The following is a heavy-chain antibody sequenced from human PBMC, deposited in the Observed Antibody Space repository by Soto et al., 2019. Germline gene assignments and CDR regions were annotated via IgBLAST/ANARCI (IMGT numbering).Heavy chain of an antibody. V-gene: IGHV3-64*01. D-gene: IGHD5-12*01. CDR2: INSHGDST. Sequence: EVQLVESGGGLVQPGGSLRLSCAASGFTFSNYAMHWVRQAPGKGLEYVSAINSHGDSTYYANSVKGRFTISRDNSKNTLYLQMGSLTTEDMAVYYCARRDGYNFDYWGQGTLVTVSS. CDR1: GFTFSNYA. J-gene: IGHJ4*02. CDR3: ARRDGYNFDY.